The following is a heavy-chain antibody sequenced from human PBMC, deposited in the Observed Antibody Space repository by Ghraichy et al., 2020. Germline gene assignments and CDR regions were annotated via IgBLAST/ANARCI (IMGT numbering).Heavy chain of an antibody. CDR3: ARVLAVSSSWLYYYYYYYMDV. D-gene: IGHD6-13*01. Sequence: SETLSLTCTVSGGSISSYYWSWIRQPPGKGLEWIGYIYYSGSTNYNPSLKSRVTISVDTSKNQFSLKLSSVTAADTAVYYCARVLAVSSSWLYYYYYYYMDVWGKGTTVTVSS. CDR1: GGSISSYY. V-gene: IGHV4-59*01. CDR2: IYYSGST. J-gene: IGHJ6*03.